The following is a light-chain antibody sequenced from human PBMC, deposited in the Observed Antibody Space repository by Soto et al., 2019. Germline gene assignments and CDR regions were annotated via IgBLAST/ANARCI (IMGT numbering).Light chain of an antibody. V-gene: IGKV3-11*01. J-gene: IGKJ4*01. CDR3: QHRTNLWLT. CDR2: DTS. CDR1: QSVSSY. Sequence: EIVLPQSPAPLSLSAGDRATLSCMASQSVSSYLAWYQQKPGQAPRLLIYDTSNRATGIPARFSGSGSGTDFTLTISSLEAEDFALYCCQHRTNLWLTFGGGTKVDVK.